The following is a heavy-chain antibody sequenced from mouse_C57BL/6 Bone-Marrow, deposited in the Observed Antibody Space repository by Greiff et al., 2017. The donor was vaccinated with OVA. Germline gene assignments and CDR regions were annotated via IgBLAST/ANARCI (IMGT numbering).Heavy chain of an antibody. V-gene: IGHV5-6*01. CDR2: ISSGGSYT. CDR1: GFTFSSYG. Sequence: EVQLVESGGDLVKPGGSLKLSCAASGFTFSSYGMSWVRQTPDKRLEWVATISSGGSYTYYPDSVKGRFTISRDNAKNTLYLQMSSLKSEDTAMYYCARAYYYGSSLDYWGQGTTLTVSS. CDR3: ARAYYYGSSLDY. D-gene: IGHD1-1*01. J-gene: IGHJ2*01.